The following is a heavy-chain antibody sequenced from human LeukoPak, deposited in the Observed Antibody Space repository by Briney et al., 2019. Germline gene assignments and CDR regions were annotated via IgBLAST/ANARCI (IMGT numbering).Heavy chain of an antibody. D-gene: IGHD4-17*01. CDR3: ARLTSLVYGDADY. Sequence: GESLKISCKGSGYTFTSYWIAWVRQMPGKGLEWMGLIYPGDSDTKYRSSLQGQVTMSADKSITTAYLRWSSLKASDTAMYYCARLTSLVYGDADYWGQGTLVTVSS. J-gene: IGHJ4*02. CDR1: GYTFTSYW. V-gene: IGHV5-51*01. CDR2: IYPGDSDT.